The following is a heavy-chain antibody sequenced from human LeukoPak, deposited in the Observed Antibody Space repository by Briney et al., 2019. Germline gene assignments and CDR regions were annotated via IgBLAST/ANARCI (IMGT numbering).Heavy chain of an antibody. CDR1: GGSISSYY. Sequence: SETLSLTCTVSGGSISSYYWSWILQPPGKGLEWIGYIYYSGSTNYNPSLKSRVTISVDTSKNQFSLKLSSVTAADTAVYYCARLSGYYGSGIDYWGQGTRVTVSS. CDR2: IYYSGST. CDR3: ARLSGYYGSGIDY. V-gene: IGHV4-59*01. D-gene: IGHD3-10*01. J-gene: IGHJ4*02.